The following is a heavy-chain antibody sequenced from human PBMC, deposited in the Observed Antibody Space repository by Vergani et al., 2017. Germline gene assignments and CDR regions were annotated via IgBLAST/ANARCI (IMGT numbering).Heavy chain of an antibody. CDR2: MSHRGIS. D-gene: IGHD4-17*01. Sequence: QVHLQESGAGLLRPSETLSLTCTVHGEPFSGYFWGWIRQPPGKGLEWIGEMSHRGISNYNPSLKSRVTLSLDLSHNKFSLTLKSMTAADTALYYCARVTVTTEGFFDLWGQGTLVTVSS. CDR3: ARVTVTTEGFFDL. CDR1: GEPFSGYF. V-gene: IGHV4-34*01. J-gene: IGHJ5*02.